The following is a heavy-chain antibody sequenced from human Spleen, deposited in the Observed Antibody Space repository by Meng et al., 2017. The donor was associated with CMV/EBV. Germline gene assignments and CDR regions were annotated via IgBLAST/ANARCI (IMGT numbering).Heavy chain of an antibody. Sequence: VELVESVGGVVQPGGSLRLSCAAAGFTFSSYAMSWVRQAPGKGLEWVSAISGTTVTSYYADSVKGRFTISRDNSKNTLYLQMNSLRAEDTAVYYCAKGSLKVTTKNFDYWGQGTLVTVSS. V-gene: IGHV3-23*04. D-gene: IGHD4-17*01. CDR2: ISGTTVTS. CDR1: GFTFSSYA. CDR3: AKGSLKVTTKNFDY. J-gene: IGHJ4*02.